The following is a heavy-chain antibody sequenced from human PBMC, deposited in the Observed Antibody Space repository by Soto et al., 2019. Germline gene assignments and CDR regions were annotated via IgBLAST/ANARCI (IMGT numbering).Heavy chain of an antibody. Sequence: PSDTLSLTCAVYGGSFSGYYWSWIRPPPGKGLEWIGEINHSGSTNYNPSLKSRVTISVDTPKNQFSLKLSSVTAADTAVYYCASGMTAGFDPWGQGTLVTVSS. CDR2: INHSGST. D-gene: IGHD2-21*02. CDR3: ASGMTAGFDP. V-gene: IGHV4-34*01. CDR1: GGSFSGYY. J-gene: IGHJ5*02.